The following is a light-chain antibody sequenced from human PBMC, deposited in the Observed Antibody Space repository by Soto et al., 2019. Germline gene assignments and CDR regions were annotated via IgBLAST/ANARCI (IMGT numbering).Light chain of an antibody. V-gene: IGKV3-20*01. CDR2: GAF. Sequence: EVGLTQSPGTLSLSPGERATLSCRASQSVDGKYFAWYQQKPGQAPRLLIYGAFNRATNIPDQFSGSGSGTDFTLSITRLEPEDFAVYYCQQYGNAPWTFGQGTKVEIK. CDR1: QSVDGKY. J-gene: IGKJ1*01. CDR3: QQYGNAPWT.